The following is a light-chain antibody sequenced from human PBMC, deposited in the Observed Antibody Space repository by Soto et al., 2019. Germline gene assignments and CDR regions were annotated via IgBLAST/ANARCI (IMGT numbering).Light chain of an antibody. CDR3: EQSYSTPLIT. J-gene: IGKJ5*01. CDR1: QSISSY. V-gene: IGKV1-39*01. Sequence: DIQMTQSPSSLSASVGDRVTITCRASQSISSYLNWSQQKPGKAPKLLIYAASSLQCAVTSRFSGSGPGIDFTISISSLHPEDFATYYCEQSYSTPLITFGQGTRMESK. CDR2: AAS.